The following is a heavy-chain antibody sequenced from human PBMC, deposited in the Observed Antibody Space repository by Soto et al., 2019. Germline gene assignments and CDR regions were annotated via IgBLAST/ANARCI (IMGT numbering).Heavy chain of an antibody. CDR3: ARDLRGADYYGSGSLWFDP. J-gene: IGHJ5*02. Sequence: QVQLVQSGAEVKKPGSSVKVSCKASGGTFSSYTISWVRQAPGQGLEWMGRIIPILGIANYAQKFQDRVTITADKSTSTAYMELSSLRSEDTAVYYCARDLRGADYYGSGSLWFDPWGQGTLVTVSS. CDR1: GGTFSSYT. D-gene: IGHD3-10*01. V-gene: IGHV1-69*08. CDR2: IIPILGIA.